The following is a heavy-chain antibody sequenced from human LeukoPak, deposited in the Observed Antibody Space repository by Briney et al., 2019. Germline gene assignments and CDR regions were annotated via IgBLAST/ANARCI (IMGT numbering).Heavy chain of an antibody. V-gene: IGHV4-4*02. CDR1: GGSISSSNW. Sequence: SETLSLTCAVSGGSISSSNWWSWVRQPPGRGLEWIGEIYHSGSTNYNPSLKSRVTKSVDKSKNQFSLKLSSVTAADTAVYYCARGRAGGGYFDYWGQGTLVTVSS. J-gene: IGHJ4*02. CDR2: IYHSGST. CDR3: ARGRAGGGYFDY. D-gene: IGHD2-8*02.